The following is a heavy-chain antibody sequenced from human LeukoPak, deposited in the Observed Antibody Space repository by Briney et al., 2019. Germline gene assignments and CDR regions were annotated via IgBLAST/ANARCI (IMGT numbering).Heavy chain of an antibody. Sequence: SETLSLTCTVSGDSISIYYWSWIRQPPGKGLEWFGYIYNSGSTNYNPSLKSRVTISVDTSKNQFSLKLTSVTAADTAVYYCARDRELGYWGQGTLVTVSS. V-gene: IGHV4-59*01. D-gene: IGHD3-10*01. CDR1: GDSISIYY. J-gene: IGHJ4*02. CDR2: IYNSGST. CDR3: ARDRELGY.